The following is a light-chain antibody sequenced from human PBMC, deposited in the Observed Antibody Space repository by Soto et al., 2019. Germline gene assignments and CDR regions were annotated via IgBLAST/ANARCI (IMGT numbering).Light chain of an antibody. CDR1: SSDVGGYNY. Sequence: QSALTQPASVSGSPGQSIAISCTGTSSDVGGYNYVSWYQQHPGKTPNLMIYDVSNRPSGVSNRFSGSKSGNTASLPISGLQAEDEADYYCSSYTSSSTWVFGGGTKVTVL. CDR3: SSYTSSSTWV. V-gene: IGLV2-14*01. J-gene: IGLJ3*02. CDR2: DVS.